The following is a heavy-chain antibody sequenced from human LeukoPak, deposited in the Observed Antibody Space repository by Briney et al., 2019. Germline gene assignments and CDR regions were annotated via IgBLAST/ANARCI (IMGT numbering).Heavy chain of an antibody. D-gene: IGHD3-22*01. Sequence: GGSLRLSCAASGFTFSSYGMHWVRQAPGKGLEWVAVIWYDGSNKYYADSVKGRFTISRDNSKNTLYLQMNSLRAEDTAVYYCARQKSVTYYYDSTTNDAFDIWGQGTMVTVSS. CDR1: GFTFSSYG. J-gene: IGHJ3*02. V-gene: IGHV3-33*01. CDR2: IWYDGSNK. CDR3: ARQKSVTYYYDSTTNDAFDI.